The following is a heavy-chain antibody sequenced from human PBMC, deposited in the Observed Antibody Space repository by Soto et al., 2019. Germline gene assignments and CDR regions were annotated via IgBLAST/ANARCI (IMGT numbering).Heavy chain of an antibody. CDR1: GGSFSGYH. CDR2: INHSGST. Sequence: PSETLSLTCAVYGGSFSGYHWSWIRQPPGKGLEWIGEINHSGSTNYNPSLKSRVTISVDTSKNQFSLKLSSVTAADTAVYYCASFDFWSGYFYWGQGTLVTVSS. CDR3: ASFDFWSGYFY. D-gene: IGHD3-3*01. V-gene: IGHV4-34*01. J-gene: IGHJ4*02.